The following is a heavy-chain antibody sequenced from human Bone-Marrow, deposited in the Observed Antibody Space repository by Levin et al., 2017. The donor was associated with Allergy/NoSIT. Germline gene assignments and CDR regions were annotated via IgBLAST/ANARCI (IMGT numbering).Heavy chain of an antibody. CDR3: TSLFSSSWSFES. Sequence: GGSLRLSCAASGFSFSSYAMNWVRQAPGKGLEWVSYISDSSGNIYYADSVKGRFTISRDNAKNSLYLQMNSLRAEDTAVYYCTSLFSSSWSFESWGQGTLVTVSS. D-gene: IGHD6-13*01. J-gene: IGHJ4*02. V-gene: IGHV3-48*01. CDR2: ISDSSGNI. CDR1: GFSFSSYA.